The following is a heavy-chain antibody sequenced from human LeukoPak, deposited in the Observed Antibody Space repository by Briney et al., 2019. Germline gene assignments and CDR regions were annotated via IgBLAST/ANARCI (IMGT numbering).Heavy chain of an antibody. CDR2: ISWNSGTI. D-gene: IGHD2-21*01. V-gene: IGHV3-9*01. CDR3: AKDISPSRGDSPRIDH. Sequence: GRSLRLSCAASGFTFDDYAMHWVRQAPGKGLEWVSEISWNSGTIQYADSVKGRFTISRDNAKHSLYLQMNSLKTEDTALYYCAKDISPSRGDSPRIDHWGQGTLVTVSS. CDR1: GFTFDDYA. J-gene: IGHJ4*02.